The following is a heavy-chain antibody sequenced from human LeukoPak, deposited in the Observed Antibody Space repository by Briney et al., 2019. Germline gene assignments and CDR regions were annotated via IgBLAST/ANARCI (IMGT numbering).Heavy chain of an antibody. D-gene: IGHD3-10*01. Sequence: GGSLRLSCAASGFTFDNYALHWVRQAPGKGLEYVSGISSTGGSTTFANTEKDRFTISRDNSKNTLYLQMGSLRAEAMAVYYCASGSGTHYYHYSMDVWGQGTTVTVSS. CDR1: GFTFDNYA. CDR2: ISSTGGST. V-gene: IGHV3-64*01. J-gene: IGHJ6*02. CDR3: ASGSGTHYYHYSMDV.